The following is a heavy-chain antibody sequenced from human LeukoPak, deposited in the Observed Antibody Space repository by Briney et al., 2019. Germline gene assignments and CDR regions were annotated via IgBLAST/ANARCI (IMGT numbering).Heavy chain of an antibody. CDR2: INSDGSTT. CDR3: ARRVVVAAAPYYFDY. CDR1: GFTFSGYW. V-gene: IGHV3-74*01. J-gene: IGHJ4*02. Sequence: PGGSLRLSCAASGFTFSGYWMHWVRQGPGKGLVWVSRINSDGSTTNYADSVRGRSTISRDNAENTLYLQMNSLRVEDTAVYYCARRVVVAAAPYYFDYWGQGTLVTVSS. D-gene: IGHD2-2*01.